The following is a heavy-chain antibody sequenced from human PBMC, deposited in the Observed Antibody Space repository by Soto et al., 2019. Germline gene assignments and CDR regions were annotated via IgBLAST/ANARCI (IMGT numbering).Heavy chain of an antibody. J-gene: IGHJ6*02. CDR3: AKDMEDIVVVVAANYYGMDV. D-gene: IGHD2-15*01. Sequence: PGGSLRLSCAASGFTFSSYGMHWVRQAPGKGLEWVAVISYDGSNRYYADSVKGRFTISRDNSKNTLYLQMNSLRAEDTAVYYCAKDMEDIVVVVAANYYGMDVWGQGTTVTVSS. V-gene: IGHV3-30*18. CDR1: GFTFSSYG. CDR2: ISYDGSNR.